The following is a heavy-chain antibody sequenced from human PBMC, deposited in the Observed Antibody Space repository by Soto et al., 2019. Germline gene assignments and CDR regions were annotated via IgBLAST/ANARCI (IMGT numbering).Heavy chain of an antibody. V-gene: IGHV3-33*01. D-gene: IGHD3-3*01. CDR1: GFTFNSYG. Sequence: PGGSLRLSCTASGFTFNSYGMHWVRQAPGKGLEWVAVIWYDGSSKYYTDSVKGRFTISRDNSKNMLYLQMNSLRAEDTAVYYCARSSYEFWSGYYHPFASSGQGTLDIVSS. CDR2: IWYDGSSK. J-gene: IGHJ4*02. CDR3: ARSSYEFWSGYYHPFAS.